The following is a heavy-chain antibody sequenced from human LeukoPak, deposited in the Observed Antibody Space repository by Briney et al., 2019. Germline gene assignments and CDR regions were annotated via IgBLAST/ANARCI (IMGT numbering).Heavy chain of an antibody. V-gene: IGHV4-34*01. D-gene: IGHD2-15*01. CDR3: ARVICSGGSCRFDY. Sequence: SETLSLTCAFYGGSFSGYYWSWIRQPPGKGLEWIGYIHYSGSTYYNPSLTSRVTISVDTSKNKFSLKLSSVTAADTAVYYCARVICSGGSCRFDYWGQGTLVTVSS. CDR1: GGSFSGYY. J-gene: IGHJ4*02. CDR2: IHYSGST.